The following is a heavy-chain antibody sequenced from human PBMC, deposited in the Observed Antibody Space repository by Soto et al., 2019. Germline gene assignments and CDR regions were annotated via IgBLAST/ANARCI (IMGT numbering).Heavy chain of an antibody. CDR1: GGSMSSYY. Sequence: SETLSLTCTVSGGSMSSYYWTWIRQPAGKGLEWIGRVYSSGGTHYNPSLKSRVTISLDTSKNQIALRLLSVTDADTAVYYCARGQRFSDWFDPWGQGTLVTVSS. J-gene: IGHJ5*02. CDR3: ARGQRFSDWFDP. CDR2: VYSSGGT. V-gene: IGHV4-4*07. D-gene: IGHD3-3*01.